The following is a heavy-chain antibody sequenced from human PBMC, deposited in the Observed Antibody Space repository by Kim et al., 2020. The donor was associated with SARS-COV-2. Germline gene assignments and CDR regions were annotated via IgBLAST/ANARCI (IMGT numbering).Heavy chain of an antibody. CDR3: ARDPHLSITMIVVANPGGAFDI. D-gene: IGHD3-22*01. J-gene: IGHJ3*02. V-gene: IGHV1-46*01. CDR1: GYTFTSYY. CDR2: INPSGGST. Sequence: ASVKVSCKASGYTFTSYYMHWVRQAPGQGLEWMGIINPSGGSTSYAQKFQGRVTMTRDTSTSTVYMELSSLRSEDTAVYYCARDPHLSITMIVVANPGGAFDIWSQGTMVTGSS.